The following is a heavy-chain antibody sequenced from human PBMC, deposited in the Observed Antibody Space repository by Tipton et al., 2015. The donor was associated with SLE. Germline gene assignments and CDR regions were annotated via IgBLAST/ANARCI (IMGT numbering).Heavy chain of an antibody. CDR1: GDSINSGSYS. CDR2: IYRGGSA. J-gene: IGHJ6*03. Sequence: TLSLTCIVSGDSINSGSYSWSWFRQPPGKGLEWIGYIYRGGSAFDNPSLKSRVTISVDTSKNQFSLKLSSVTAADTAVYYCAREPVYYYYYMDVWGKGTTVTVSS. CDR3: AREPVYYYYYMDV. V-gene: IGHV4-30-2*01.